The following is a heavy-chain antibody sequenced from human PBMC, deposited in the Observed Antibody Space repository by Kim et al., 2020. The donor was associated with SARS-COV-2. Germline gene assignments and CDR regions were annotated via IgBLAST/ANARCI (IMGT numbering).Heavy chain of an antibody. CDR2: INAGNGNT. CDR1: GYTFTNYA. CDR3: ARGTVNWNDGYYFAY. D-gene: IGHD1-1*01. J-gene: IGHJ4*02. Sequence: ASVKVSCKASGYTFTNYAMHWVRQAPGQRLEWMGWINAGNGNTKYSQKFQGRVTITRDTSASTAYMELSSLRSEDTAVYYCARGTVNWNDGYYFAYWGQGTLVTVSS. V-gene: IGHV1-3*01.